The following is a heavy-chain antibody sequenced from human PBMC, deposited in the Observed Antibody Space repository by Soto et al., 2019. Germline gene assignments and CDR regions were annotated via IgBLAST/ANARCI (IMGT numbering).Heavy chain of an antibody. CDR3: ARFTHSSTGYTSSSYFDY. CDR2: ISSNSSYI. D-gene: IGHD6-13*01. CDR1: GFTFSSYS. V-gene: IGHV3-21*01. J-gene: IGHJ4*02. Sequence: EVQLVESGGGLVKPGGSLRLSCAASGFTFSSYSMNWVRQAPGKGLEWVSSISSNSSYIYYAVSVKGRFTISRDNAKNSLYLQMNSLRAEDTVVYFCARFTHSSTGYTSSSYFDYWGQGTLVTVSS.